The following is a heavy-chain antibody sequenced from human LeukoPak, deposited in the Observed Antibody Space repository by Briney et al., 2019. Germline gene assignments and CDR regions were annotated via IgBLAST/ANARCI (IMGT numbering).Heavy chain of an antibody. CDR2: ISSGDRT. V-gene: IGHV3-23*01. D-gene: IGHD1-26*01. Sequence: PGGSLRLSCAASGFTFSSYAMNWVRQAPGKGLEWVAGISSGDRTFHAESVKGRFTISRDKSKDTLYLQMNSLRAEDTAVYYCAKVLGTMVGAIDPFDYWGQGTLVTVSS. J-gene: IGHJ4*02. CDR1: GFTFSSYA. CDR3: AKVLGTMVGAIDPFDY.